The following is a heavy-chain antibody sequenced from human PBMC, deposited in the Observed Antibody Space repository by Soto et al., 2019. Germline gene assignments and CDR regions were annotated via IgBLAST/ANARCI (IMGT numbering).Heavy chain of an antibody. J-gene: IGHJ4*02. CDR2: ISYDGNEK. CDR3: AKDPAQSGSPYFDY. V-gene: IGHV3-30*18. Sequence: QVQLVESGGGVVQPGRSLRLSCAGSGFNFGRYALHWVRQAPGKGLEWLAVISYDGNEKYFSYSVKGRFSISRHNFENTVYLEMNSLRTDDTAVYFCAKDPAQSGSPYFDYWGQGILVTVSS. CDR1: GFNFGRYA. D-gene: IGHD1-26*01.